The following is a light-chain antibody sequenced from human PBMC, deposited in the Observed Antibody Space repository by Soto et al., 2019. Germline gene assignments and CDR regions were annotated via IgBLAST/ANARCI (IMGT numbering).Light chain of an antibody. Sequence: EIVLTQSPPTLPLSPGERATLSCRASQSVSSSLAWYQQKPGQAPRLLIYDASSRATGIPDRFSGSGSGTDFTLTISRLEPEDFAVYYCQQCGSSPITFGQGTRLEI. J-gene: IGKJ5*01. CDR1: QSVSSS. V-gene: IGKV3-20*01. CDR2: DAS. CDR3: QQCGSSPIT.